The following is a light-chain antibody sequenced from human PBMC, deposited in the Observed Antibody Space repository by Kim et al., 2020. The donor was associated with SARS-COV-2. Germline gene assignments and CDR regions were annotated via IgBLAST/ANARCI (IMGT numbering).Light chain of an antibody. CDR3: AVWDDSLNGVV. CDR2: YDD. Sequence: ELTQPPSVSEAPRQRVTISCSGSTSNVGNNAVNWYQQLPGKAPKLLIYYDDLLPSGISHRFSGSKSGTSASLAISGLQSDDEADYYCAVWDDSLNGVVFGGGTKVTVL. CDR1: TSNVGNNA. J-gene: IGLJ2*01. V-gene: IGLV1-36*01.